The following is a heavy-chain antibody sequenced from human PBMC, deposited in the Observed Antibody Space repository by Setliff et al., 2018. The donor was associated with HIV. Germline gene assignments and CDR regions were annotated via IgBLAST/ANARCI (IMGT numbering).Heavy chain of an antibody. J-gene: IGHJ3*02. Sequence: GASVKVSCKASGYTLTSYGISWVRQAPGQGLEWMGWIRAYNGNTNYAQKVQGRVTMTTDTSTSTAYMELRSLGSDDTAVYYCARDRGVYCRSTNCYSPVDAFDIWGQGTMVTVSS. CDR2: IRAYNGNT. CDR3: ARDRGVYCRSTNCYSPVDAFDI. V-gene: IGHV1-18*01. D-gene: IGHD2-2*01. CDR1: GYTLTSYG.